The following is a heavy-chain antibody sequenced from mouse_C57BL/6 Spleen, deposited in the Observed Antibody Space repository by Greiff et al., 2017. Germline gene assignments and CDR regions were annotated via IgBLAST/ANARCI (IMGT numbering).Heavy chain of an antibody. CDR3: ARYGYGYAMDY. V-gene: IGHV1-52*01. Sequence: QVQLQQPGAELVRPGSSVKLSCKASGYTFTSYWMHWVKQRPIQGLEWIGNIDPSDSETHYNQKFKDKATLTVDKSSSTAYMQLSSLTSEDSAVYYCARYGYGYAMDYWGQGTSVTVSS. D-gene: IGHD2-2*01. CDR1: GYTFTSYW. J-gene: IGHJ4*01. CDR2: IDPSDSET.